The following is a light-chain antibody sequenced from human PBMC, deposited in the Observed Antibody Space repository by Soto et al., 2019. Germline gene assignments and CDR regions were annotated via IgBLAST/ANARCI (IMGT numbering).Light chain of an antibody. CDR3: QQYGSSGT. J-gene: IGKJ1*01. CDR2: GAS. Sequence: EIVLTHSPGTLSLSPGERAALPCRASQSVSHNYLAWYQQKPGQAPRLLIYGASNRATGIQDRFSGSGSGTDFTLTISRLEPEDFAVYYCQQYGSSGTFGQGTKVDIK. V-gene: IGKV3-20*01. CDR1: QSVSHNY.